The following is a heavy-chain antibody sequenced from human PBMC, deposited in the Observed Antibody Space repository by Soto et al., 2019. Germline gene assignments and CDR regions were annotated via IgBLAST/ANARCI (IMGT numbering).Heavy chain of an antibody. D-gene: IGHD6-6*01. Sequence: QVQLVQSGVEVKKPGASVKVSCKASGYTFTNYAISWVRQAPGRGLEWMGWVNTYNGNPNYAQIFQGRVTMTTDTSTGTAYMELRSLKSDDSAVYYCARDSQYSTDLQRFASWGQGTLVTVSS. CDR3: ARDSQYSTDLQRFAS. CDR1: GYTFTNYA. V-gene: IGHV1-18*01. J-gene: IGHJ4*02. CDR2: VNTYNGNP.